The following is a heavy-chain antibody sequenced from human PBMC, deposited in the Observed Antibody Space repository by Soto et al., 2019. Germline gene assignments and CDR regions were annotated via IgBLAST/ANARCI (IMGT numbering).Heavy chain of an antibody. Sequence: PSETLSLTCTFSGFSVSSSSYYWGWVRPPPGKGLEWIGSVYYSGSTYYNPSLESRVTISVDKSKNQFSLKLMSLSAADTAVYYCGRLEGMATISYYFDYWGQGALVTVSS. J-gene: IGHJ4*02. V-gene: IGHV4-39*01. CDR2: VYYSGST. D-gene: IGHD2-8*01. CDR3: GRLEGMATISYYFDY. CDR1: GFSVSSSSYY.